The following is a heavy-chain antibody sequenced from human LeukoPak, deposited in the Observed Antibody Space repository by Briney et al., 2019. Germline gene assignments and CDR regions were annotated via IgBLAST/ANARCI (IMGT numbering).Heavy chain of an antibody. D-gene: IGHD3-10*01. CDR1: GGSITDYF. Sequence: SETLSLTCALSGGSITDYFYNWVRQSPGKGLEWIGEINHSGSSTYNPSLKSRVIISVDTSKNQFSLRLTSVTAADTGVYYCARVGDLFGAHRVRGLPPDYYYMDVWGKGTMVTVSS. CDR2: INHSGSS. V-gene: IGHV4-34*01. J-gene: IGHJ6*03. CDR3: ARVGDLFGAHRVRGLPPDYYYMDV.